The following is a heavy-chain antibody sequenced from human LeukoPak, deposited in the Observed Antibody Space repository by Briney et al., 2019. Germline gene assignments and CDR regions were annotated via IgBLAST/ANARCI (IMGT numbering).Heavy chain of an antibody. Sequence: GGSLRLSCVVSGFNFNNYWMSWVRQAPGKGLEWVANIKRDGSEKNYVDSVKGRFTISRDNAKNSLYLQMNSLRAEDTAVYYCARDIRAYYYDSSGLGDYWGQGTLVTVSS. CDR3: ARDIRAYYYDSSGLGDY. V-gene: IGHV3-7*01. CDR1: GFNFNNYW. J-gene: IGHJ4*02. CDR2: IKRDGSEK. D-gene: IGHD3-22*01.